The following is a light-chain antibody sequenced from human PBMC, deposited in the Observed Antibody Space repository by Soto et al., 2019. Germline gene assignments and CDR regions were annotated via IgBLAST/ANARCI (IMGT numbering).Light chain of an antibody. J-gene: IGKJ5*01. CDR2: DAS. CDR1: QSVSSY. Sequence: EIVLTPSPATLSLSPGERATLSCRASQSVSSYLAWYQQTPGQAPRLLIYDASNRATGIPARFSGSGSGTDFTLTISSLEPEDFAVYYCQQRSNWPRTFGQGTRLEIK. V-gene: IGKV3-11*01. CDR3: QQRSNWPRT.